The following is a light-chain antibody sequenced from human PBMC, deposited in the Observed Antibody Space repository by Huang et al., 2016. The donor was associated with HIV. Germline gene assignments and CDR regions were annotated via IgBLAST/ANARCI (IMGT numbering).Light chain of an antibody. CDR2: DAS. Sequence: EIVLIQSPATLSLSPGERATLSCRASQTIGNYLAWFQQKPGQAPRLLIYDASKRATGIPGRFSGSGSGTDFTLTISSREPEDFALYFCQHRSNSGRITFGPGTRVHV. CDR3: QHRSNSGRIT. CDR1: QTIGNY. J-gene: IGKJ3*01. V-gene: IGKV3-11*01.